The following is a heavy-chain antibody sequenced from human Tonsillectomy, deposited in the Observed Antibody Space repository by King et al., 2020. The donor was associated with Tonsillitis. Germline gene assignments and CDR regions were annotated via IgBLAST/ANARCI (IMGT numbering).Heavy chain of an antibody. CDR2: ISWNSGSI. J-gene: IGHJ4*02. V-gene: IGHV3-9*01. CDR1: GFTFDDYA. D-gene: IGHD5-12*01. CDR3: AKDISGYDVNYFDY. Sequence: QLVQSGGGLVQPGRSLRLSCAASGFTFDDYAMHWVRQAPGKGLEWVSGISWNSGSIGYADSVKGRFTISRDNAKNSLYLQMNSLRAEDTALYYCAKDISGYDVNYFDYWGQGTLVTVSS.